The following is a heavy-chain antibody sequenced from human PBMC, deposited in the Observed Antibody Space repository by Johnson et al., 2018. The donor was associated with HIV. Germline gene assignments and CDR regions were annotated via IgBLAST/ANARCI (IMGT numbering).Heavy chain of an antibody. CDR1: GFSFSDYY. Sequence: QVQLVESGGGLVKPGGSLRLSCAASGFSFSDYYMSWIRQTPGKGLEWVSYISSSGSTIYYADSVKGRFIISRDNAKNSLHLQLNRLRAEDTAVYYCARSRSGSRNAFDIWGQGTMVTVSS. CDR2: ISSSGSTI. J-gene: IGHJ3*02. CDR3: ARSRSGSRNAFDI. V-gene: IGHV3-11*04. D-gene: IGHD3-10*01.